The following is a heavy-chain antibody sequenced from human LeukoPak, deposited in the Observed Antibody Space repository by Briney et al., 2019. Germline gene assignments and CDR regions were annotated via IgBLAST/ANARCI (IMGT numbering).Heavy chain of an antibody. CDR1: GYTFTSYA. D-gene: IGHD4-23*01. V-gene: IGHV1-3*01. J-gene: IGHJ6*02. Sequence: ASVKVSCKASGYTFTSYAMHWVRQAPGQRLEWMGWINAGNGNTKYSQKFQGRVTITRDTSASTAYMELSSLRYEDTAVYYCARVGVATVVTATRYYYGMDVWGQGTTVTVSS. CDR3: ARVGVATVVTATRYYYGMDV. CDR2: INAGNGNT.